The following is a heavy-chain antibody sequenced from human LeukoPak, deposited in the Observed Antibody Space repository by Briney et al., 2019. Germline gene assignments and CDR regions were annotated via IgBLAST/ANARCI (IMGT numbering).Heavy chain of an antibody. Sequence: PSETLSLTCTVSGGSVSSGSYYWSWLRQPPGTGLEWIGYIYYSGSTNYNPSLKSRVTISVDTSKNQFSLKLSSVTAADTAVYYCARDLGLEGPNWFDPWGQGTLVTVSS. CDR2: IYYSGST. J-gene: IGHJ5*02. V-gene: IGHV4-61*01. CDR3: ARDLGLEGPNWFDP. D-gene: IGHD7-27*01. CDR1: GGSVSSGSYY.